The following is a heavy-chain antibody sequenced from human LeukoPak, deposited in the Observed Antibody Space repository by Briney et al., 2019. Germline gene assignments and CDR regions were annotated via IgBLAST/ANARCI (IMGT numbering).Heavy chain of an antibody. CDR1: GFTFSGYA. CDR2: ISSSSGTI. V-gene: IGHV3-48*01. J-gene: IGHJ4*02. D-gene: IGHD5-24*01. Sequence: GGSLRLSCAASGFTFSGYAMNWVRQAPGKGLEWVAYISSSSGTIYYTDSVKGRFTISRDNAKNSVFLQMSSLSGGDTAIYYCAKDQNAYNYVFDYWGQGTLVTVSS. CDR3: AKDQNAYNYVFDY.